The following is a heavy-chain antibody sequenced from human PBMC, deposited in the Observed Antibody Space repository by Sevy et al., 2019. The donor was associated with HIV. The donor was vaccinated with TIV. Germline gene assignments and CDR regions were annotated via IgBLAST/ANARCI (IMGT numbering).Heavy chain of an antibody. D-gene: IGHD2-15*01. CDR3: AREGREDIVVVVAATGHFDY. Sequence: GGSLRLSCAASGFTFSSYSMNWVRQAPGKGLEWVSSISSSSSYIYYADSVKGRFTISRDNAKNSLYLQMNSLRAEDTAVYYCAREGREDIVVVVAATGHFDYWGQGTLVTVSS. V-gene: IGHV3-21*01. CDR1: GFTFSSYS. CDR2: ISSSSSYI. J-gene: IGHJ4*02.